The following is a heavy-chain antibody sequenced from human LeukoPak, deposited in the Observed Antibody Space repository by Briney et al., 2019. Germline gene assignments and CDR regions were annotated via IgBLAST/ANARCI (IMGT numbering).Heavy chain of an antibody. CDR2: IYYSGST. D-gene: IGHD3-10*01. V-gene: IGHV4-39*07. CDR3: ARLNYYGSGSYYKRDWFDP. J-gene: IGHJ5*02. CDR1: GGSISSSSYY. Sequence: PETLSLTCTVSGGSISSSSYYWGWIRQPPGKGLEWIGSIYYSGSTYYNPSLKSRVTISVDTSKNQFSLKLTSVTAADTAVYYCARLNYYGSGSYYKRDWFDPWGQGTLVTVSS.